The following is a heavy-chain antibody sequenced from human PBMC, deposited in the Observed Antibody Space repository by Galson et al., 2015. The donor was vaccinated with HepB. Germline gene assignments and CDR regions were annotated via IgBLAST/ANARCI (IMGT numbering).Heavy chain of an antibody. V-gene: IGHV1-46*01. Sequence: SVKASCKASGYTFTSYYMHWVRQAPGQGLEWMGIINPSGGSTSYAQKFQGRVTMTRDTSTSTVYMELSSLRSEDTAVYYCARVGYSNYGSGYYYYYGMDVWGQGTTVTVSS. J-gene: IGHJ6*02. CDR3: ARVGYSNYGSGYYYYYGMDV. CDR1: GYTFTSYY. D-gene: IGHD4-11*01. CDR2: INPSGGST.